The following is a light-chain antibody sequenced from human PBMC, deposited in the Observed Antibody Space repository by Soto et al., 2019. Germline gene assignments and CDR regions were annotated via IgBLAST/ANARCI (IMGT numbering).Light chain of an antibody. CDR1: TSNIGSNT. CDR3: AAWDDSLKGVV. V-gene: IGLV1-44*01. CDR2: GNN. J-gene: IGLJ2*01. Sequence: QPVLTQSPSASGTPGQRVTISCFGSTSNIGSNTVSWYQQLPGTAPKLLIYGNNQRPSGVPDRFSVSESGTSASLAISGLQSDDEADYYCAAWDDSLKGVVFGGGTKVTVL.